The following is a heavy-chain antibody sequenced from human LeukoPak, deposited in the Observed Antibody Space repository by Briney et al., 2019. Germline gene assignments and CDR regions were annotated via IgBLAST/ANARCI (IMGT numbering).Heavy chain of an antibody. CDR1: GYTFTSYG. Sequence: ASVKVSCKASGYTFTSYGISWVRQAPGQGLEWMGWISAYNGNTNYAQKLQGRVTMTTDTSTSTAYMELRSLRSEDTAVYYCASTPQKDYDFWSGYYAYFDYWGQGTLVTVSS. CDR2: ISAYNGNT. J-gene: IGHJ4*02. CDR3: ASTPQKDYDFWSGYYAYFDY. D-gene: IGHD3-3*01. V-gene: IGHV1-18*01.